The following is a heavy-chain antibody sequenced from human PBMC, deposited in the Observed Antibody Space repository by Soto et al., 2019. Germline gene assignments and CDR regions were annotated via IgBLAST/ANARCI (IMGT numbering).Heavy chain of an antibody. D-gene: IGHD3-3*01. CDR2: INHSGST. J-gene: IGHJ3*02. CDR1: GGSFSGYY. Sequence: ETLSLTCAVYGGSFSGYYWSWIRQPPGKGLEWIGEINHSGSTNYNPSLKSRVTISVDTSKNQFSLKLSSVTAADTAVYYCARGGYDFWSGGAFDIWGQGTMVTVSS. CDR3: ARGGYDFWSGGAFDI. V-gene: IGHV4-34*01.